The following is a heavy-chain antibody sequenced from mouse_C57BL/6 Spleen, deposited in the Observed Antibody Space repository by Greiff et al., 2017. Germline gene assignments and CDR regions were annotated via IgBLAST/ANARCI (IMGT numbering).Heavy chain of an antibody. CDR2: ISDGGSYT. D-gene: IGHD1-1*01. J-gene: IGHJ2*01. V-gene: IGHV5-4*01. Sequence: EVKVVVSGGGLVKPGGSLKLSCAASGFTFSSYAMSWVRQTPEKRLEWVATISDGGSYTYYPDNVKGRFTISRDNAKNNLYLQMSHLKSEDTAMYYCARDRENYYYGSSLDYWGQGTTLTVSS. CDR1: GFTFSSYA. CDR3: ARDRENYYYGSSLDY.